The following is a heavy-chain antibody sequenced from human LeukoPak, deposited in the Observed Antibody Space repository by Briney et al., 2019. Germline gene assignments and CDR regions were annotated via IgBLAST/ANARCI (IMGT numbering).Heavy chain of an antibody. Sequence: GGSLRLSCAASGFTFSNNWMHWVRQAPGKGLVWVSRINSDGRTTTYADSVKGRFTISRDNAKNSLYLQMNSLRAEDTAVYYCANQYSSGWYGEAFDIWGQGTMVTVSS. V-gene: IGHV3-74*01. CDR3: ANQYSSGWYGEAFDI. J-gene: IGHJ3*02. CDR1: GFTFSNNW. CDR2: INSDGRTT. D-gene: IGHD6-19*01.